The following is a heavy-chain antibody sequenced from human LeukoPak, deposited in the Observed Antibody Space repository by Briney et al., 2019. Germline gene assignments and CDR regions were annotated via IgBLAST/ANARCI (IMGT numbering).Heavy chain of an antibody. D-gene: IGHD2-2*01. CDR3: AREGNCSSTSCHLYYFDY. Sequence: GGSLRLSCAASGFTFSSYAMHWVRQAPGKGLEWVAVISYDGSNKYYADSVKGRFTISRDNSKNTLYLQMNSLRAEDTAVYYCAREGNCSSTSCHLYYFDYWGQGTLVTVSS. CDR2: ISYDGSNK. J-gene: IGHJ4*02. CDR1: GFTFSSYA. V-gene: IGHV3-30*04.